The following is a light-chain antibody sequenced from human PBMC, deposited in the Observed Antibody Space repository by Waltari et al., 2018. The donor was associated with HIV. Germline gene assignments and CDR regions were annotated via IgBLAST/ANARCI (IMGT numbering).Light chain of an antibody. J-gene: IGKJ2*01. CDR1: QSISSD. CDR2: DAS. V-gene: IGKV3-15*01. Sequence: ETVMTQSPATLFLSPGETAPPLSRASQSISSDLAWYQQKPGQAPRLPMYDASTRATGIPARFSGSGSGTEFTLTISSLQSEDFAVYYCQQYNNWPPGYTFGQGTKLQIK. CDR3: QQYNNWPPGYT.